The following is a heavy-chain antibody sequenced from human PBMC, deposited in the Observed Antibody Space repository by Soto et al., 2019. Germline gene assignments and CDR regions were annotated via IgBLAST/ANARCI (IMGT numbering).Heavy chain of an antibody. CDR1: GGSVSNSQYF. CDR2: ISHSGSV. J-gene: IGHJ3*02. Sequence: SETLSLTCTVSGGSVSNSQYFWVWLRQPPGKGLEWIGTISHSGSVRYNPSLNSRVTISVDTSKNQFSLKLRSVTAADTAVYYCARRAESGYDDAFDISGQGTMVTVSS. V-gene: IGHV4-39*01. D-gene: IGHD5-12*01. CDR3: ARRAESGYDDAFDI.